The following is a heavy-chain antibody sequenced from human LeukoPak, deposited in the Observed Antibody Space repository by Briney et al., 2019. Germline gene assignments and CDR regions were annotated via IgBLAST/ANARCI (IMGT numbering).Heavy chain of an antibody. CDR3: ARVVPAEGYYYYMNV. CDR2: ISSSGSTI. Sequence: KTGGSLRLSCAASGFTFSDYYMSWIRQAPGKGLEWVSYISSSGSTIYYADSVKGRFTISRDNAKNSLYLQMNSLRAEDTAVYYCARVVPAEGYYYYMNVWGKGTTVTVSS. J-gene: IGHJ6*03. CDR1: GFTFSDYY. D-gene: IGHD2-2*01. V-gene: IGHV3-11*01.